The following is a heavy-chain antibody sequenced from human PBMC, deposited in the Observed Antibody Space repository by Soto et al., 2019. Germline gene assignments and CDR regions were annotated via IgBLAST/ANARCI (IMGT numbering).Heavy chain of an antibody. Sequence: GASVKVSCKASGYTFTSYYMHWVRQAPGQGLEWMGIINPSGGSTSYAQKFQGRVTMTRDTSTSTVYMELSSLRSEDTAVYYCARGDEVIVATIGYFDYWGQGTLVTVSS. CDR1: GYTFTSYY. V-gene: IGHV1-46*01. D-gene: IGHD5-12*01. CDR3: ARGDEVIVATIGYFDY. CDR2: INPSGGST. J-gene: IGHJ4*02.